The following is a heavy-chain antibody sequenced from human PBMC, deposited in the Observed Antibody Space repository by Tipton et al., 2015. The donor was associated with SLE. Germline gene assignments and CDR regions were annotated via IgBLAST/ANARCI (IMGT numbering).Heavy chain of an antibody. CDR3: ARDQGYSSGSGLDY. D-gene: IGHD6-19*01. Sequence: TLSLTCTVSGGSISSSSYYWGWIRQPPGKGLEWIGSIYYSGSTYYNPSLKSRVTISVDTSKKQFSLKLSSVTAADTAVYYCARDQGYSSGSGLDYWGQGTLVTVSS. CDR2: IYYSGST. J-gene: IGHJ4*02. CDR1: GGSISSSSYY. V-gene: IGHV4-39*07.